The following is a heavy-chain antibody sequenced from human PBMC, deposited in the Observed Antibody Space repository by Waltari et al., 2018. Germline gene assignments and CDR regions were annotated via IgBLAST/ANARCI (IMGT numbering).Heavy chain of an antibody. CDR2: IYYSGST. CDR1: GGSISSYY. J-gene: IGHJ4*02. CDR3: ARGPLPLLLWFGELSY. Sequence: QVQLQESGPGLVKPSATLSLTCTVSGGSISSYYWSWIRQPPGKGLEWLGYIYYSGSTTSHPSLKSRVTISVDTSKNQFSLKLSSVTAADTAVYYCARGPLPLLLWFGELSYWGQGTLVTVSS. V-gene: IGHV4-59*01. D-gene: IGHD3-10*01.